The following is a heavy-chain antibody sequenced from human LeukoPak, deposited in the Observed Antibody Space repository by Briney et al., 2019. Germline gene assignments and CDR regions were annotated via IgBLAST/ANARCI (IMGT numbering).Heavy chain of an antibody. CDR1: GFTFSSYA. CDR3: ARAISNFDY. CDR2: ISGSGGST. Sequence: GGSLRLSCAASGFTFSSYAMSWVRQAPGKGLEWVSAISGSGGSTYYADSVKGRFTISRDNAKNSLYLQMNSLRAEDTAVYYCARAISNFDYWGQGTLVTVSS. J-gene: IGHJ4*02. V-gene: IGHV3-23*01.